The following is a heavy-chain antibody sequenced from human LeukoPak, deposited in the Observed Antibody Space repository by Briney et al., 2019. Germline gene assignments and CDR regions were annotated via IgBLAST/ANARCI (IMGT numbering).Heavy chain of an antibody. V-gene: IGHV3-21*01. CDR2: ISSGSSSI. Sequence: PGGSLRLSCAGSGFTFSNYNMNWVRQTPGKGLEWVSSISSGSSSIYYADSVKGRFTISRENAKNSLYLQMNSLRVEDTAVYYCAKVAKYYYGSETYYFFEHWGQGTPVTASS. D-gene: IGHD3-10*01. CDR1: GFTFSNYN. CDR3: AKVAKYYYGSETYYFFEH. J-gene: IGHJ4*02.